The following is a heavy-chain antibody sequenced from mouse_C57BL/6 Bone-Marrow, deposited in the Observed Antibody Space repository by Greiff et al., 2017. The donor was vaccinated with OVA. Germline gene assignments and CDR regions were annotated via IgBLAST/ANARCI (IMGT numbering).Heavy chain of an antibody. V-gene: IGHV1-81*01. CDR2: IYPRSGNT. Sequence: QVQLQQSGAELARPGASVKLSCKASGYTFTSYGISWVKQRTGQGLEWIGEIYPRSGNTYYNEKFKGKATLTADKSSSTAYMELRSLTSEDSAVYFGARPITTVVATYWYFDVWGTGTTVTVSS. J-gene: IGHJ1*03. D-gene: IGHD1-1*01. CDR3: ARPITTVVATYWYFDV. CDR1: GYTFTSYG.